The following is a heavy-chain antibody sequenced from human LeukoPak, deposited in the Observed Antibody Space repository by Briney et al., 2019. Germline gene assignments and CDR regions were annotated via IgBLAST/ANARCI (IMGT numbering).Heavy chain of an antibody. V-gene: IGHV1-18*01. Sequence: ASVKVSCKASGYTFTSYGISWVRQAPGQGLEWMGWISAYKGNTNYAQKLQGRVTMTTDTSTSTAYTELRSLRSDDTAVYYCARDPPITMVRGVIIPYPFYWGQGTLVTVSS. D-gene: IGHD3-10*01. CDR3: ARDPPITMVRGVIIPYPFY. CDR1: GYTFTSYG. J-gene: IGHJ4*02. CDR2: ISAYKGNT.